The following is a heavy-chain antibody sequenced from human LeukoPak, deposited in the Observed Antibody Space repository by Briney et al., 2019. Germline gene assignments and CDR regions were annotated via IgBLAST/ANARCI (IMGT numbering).Heavy chain of an antibody. Sequence: PGGSLRLSCAASGFTFSSYGMHWVRQAPGKGLEWVAVIWNDGSKKNYADSVKGRFTISRDNSKNTLRLQMNSLRVEDTAIYYCARDLQGCDYWGQGTQVTVSS. CDR2: IWNDGSKK. CDR1: GFTFSSYG. J-gene: IGHJ4*02. CDR3: ARDLQGCDY. V-gene: IGHV3-33*01. D-gene: IGHD4/OR15-4a*01.